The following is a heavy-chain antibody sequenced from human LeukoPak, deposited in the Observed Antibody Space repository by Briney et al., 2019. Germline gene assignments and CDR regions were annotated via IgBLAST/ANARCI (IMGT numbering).Heavy chain of an antibody. CDR3: ARVRGYCSSTICYRYYFDY. D-gene: IGHD2-2*01. Sequence: SETLSLTCTVSGYSISSGYYWGWIRQPPGKGLEWIGTIYHSGSTYYNPSLKSRVTISVDTSKNQFSLKLTSVTAAYTAVYYWARVRGYCSSTICYRYYFDYWGQGTLVTVSS. CDR2: IYHSGST. J-gene: IGHJ4*02. V-gene: IGHV4-38-2*02. CDR1: GYSISSGYY.